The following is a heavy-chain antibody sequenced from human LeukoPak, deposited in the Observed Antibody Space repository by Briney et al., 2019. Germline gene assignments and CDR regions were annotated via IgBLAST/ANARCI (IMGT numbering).Heavy chain of an antibody. CDR3: ARDNSVGDNAWWFDP. CDR2: INPTGGST. CDR1: GYTSTSYY. J-gene: IGHJ5*02. Sequence: ASVKVSCMASGYTSTSYYMHWVRQAPGQGLEWMGLINPTGGSTGYAQKFQGRVTMTRDMSTSTDYMELSSLRSEDTAIYYCARDNSVGDNAWWFDPWGQGTLVTVSS. D-gene: IGHD1-26*01. V-gene: IGHV1-46*01.